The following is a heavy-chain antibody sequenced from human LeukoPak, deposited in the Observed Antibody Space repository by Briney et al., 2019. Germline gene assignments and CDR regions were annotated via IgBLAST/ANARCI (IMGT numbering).Heavy chain of an antibody. CDR2: ISAYNGNT. D-gene: IGHD6-13*01. Sequence: ASVKVSCKASGYTFTSHGITWVRQAPGQGLEWMGWISAYNGNTNYAQKFQGRVTMTTDTSTSTAYMELRSPRSDDTAVYYCARDFFDLAAAGTWGQGTLVTVSS. CDR1: GYTFTSHG. CDR3: ARDFFDLAAAGT. V-gene: IGHV1-18*01. J-gene: IGHJ4*02.